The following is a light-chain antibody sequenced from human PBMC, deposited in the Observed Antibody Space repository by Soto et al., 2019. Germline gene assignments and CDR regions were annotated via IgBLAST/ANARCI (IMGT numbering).Light chain of an antibody. CDR3: HQDGSSPRT. V-gene: IGKV3-20*01. CDR1: QSVSTSY. J-gene: IGKJ1*01. Sequence: EIVLTQSPGTLSLSPGERATLSCRASQSVSTSYLTWYQQKPGQAPSLLIYATSNRATGIPDRFSGSGSGTDFTLTISRLEPEDFAVYYCHQDGSSPRTFGQGTKVEI. CDR2: ATS.